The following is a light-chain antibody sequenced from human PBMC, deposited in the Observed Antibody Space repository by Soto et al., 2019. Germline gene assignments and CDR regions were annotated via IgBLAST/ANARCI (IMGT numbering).Light chain of an antibody. CDR2: DAS. CDR1: QTISRW. Sequence: DIKMTNSPSTLSGTIRDRVTITCRASQTISRWLAWYQQKPGKAPNLLIYDASILERGVPSRFSGSGSGTEFTLSISSLQADDFATYYSQDYMIYPWTFAPRTK. CDR3: QDYMIYPWT. V-gene: IGKV1-5*01. J-gene: IGKJ1*01.